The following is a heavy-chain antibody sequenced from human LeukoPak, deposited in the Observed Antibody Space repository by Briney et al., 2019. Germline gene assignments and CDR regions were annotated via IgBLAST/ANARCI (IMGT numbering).Heavy chain of an antibody. CDR2: IYPGDSDT. V-gene: IGHV5-51*01. Sequence: GESLKISCKGSGYSLTSYWIGWVRQMPGKGLEWMGIIYPGDSDTRYSPSFQGQVTISADKSISTAYLQWSSLKASDTAMYYCARHPLYCSSTSCYRRGAWFDPWGQGTLVTVSS. D-gene: IGHD2-2*02. CDR1: GYSLTSYW. J-gene: IGHJ5*02. CDR3: ARHPLYCSSTSCYRRGAWFDP.